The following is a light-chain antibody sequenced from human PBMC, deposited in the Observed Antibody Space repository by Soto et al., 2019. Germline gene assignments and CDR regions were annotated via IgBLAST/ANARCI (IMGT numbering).Light chain of an antibody. CDR3: MQSIQVPIT. CDR1: QSLLHITGETF. J-gene: IGKJ5*01. CDR2: ELS. V-gene: IGKV2D-29*02. Sequence: DVVMTQTPLSLSVAPGQPASISCKSSQSLLHITGETFLFWYLQKPGQSPQLLIYELSNRFSGVPXXXXGSGSGNDFTLKISRVEAEDVGVYYCMQSIQVPITFGQGTRLEIK.